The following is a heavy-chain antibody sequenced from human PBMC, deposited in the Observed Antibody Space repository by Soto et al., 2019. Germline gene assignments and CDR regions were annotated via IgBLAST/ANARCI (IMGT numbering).Heavy chain of an antibody. D-gene: IGHD6-13*01. V-gene: IGHV1-2*04. CDR1: VYIFTGYY. CDR3: ARSLVGKYVSSSSYFRGHTLHGSNFDY. J-gene: IGHJ4*01. CDR2: INPNSGGT. Sequence: ASVKVSCKASVYIFTGYYMHWVRQAPGQGLEWMGWINPNSGGTNYAQKFQGWVTMTRDTSISTAYMELSRLRSDDTAVYYCARSLVGKYVSSSSYFRGHTLHGSNFDYWGQGTLVTVSS.